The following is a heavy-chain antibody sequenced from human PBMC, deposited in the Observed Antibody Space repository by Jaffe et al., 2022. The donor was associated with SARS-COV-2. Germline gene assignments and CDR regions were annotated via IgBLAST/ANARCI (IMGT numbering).Heavy chain of an antibody. J-gene: IGHJ2*01. CDR2: ISGSGGTL. Sequence: QVQLVESGGGLVKPGGSLRLSCAASGFTFSDSYMSWIRLAPGKGLEWVSYISGSGGTLYYADSLKGRFTISRDNAKNSLYLQMNSLRAEDTAVYYCARGVAYCGADCYSWYFDLWGRGTLVTVSS. V-gene: IGHV3-11*01. CDR1: GFTFSDSY. D-gene: IGHD2-21*02. CDR3: ARGVAYCGADCYSWYFDL.